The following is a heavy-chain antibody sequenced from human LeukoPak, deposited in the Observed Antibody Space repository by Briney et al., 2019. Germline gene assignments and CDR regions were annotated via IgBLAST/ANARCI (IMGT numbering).Heavy chain of an antibody. D-gene: IGHD3-16*01. CDR1: GGSITSYY. CDR3: ARYGLIRGFEY. V-gene: IGHV4-59*01. CDR2: IHYSGGT. Sequence: PSETLSLTCTVSGGSITSYYWSWIRQPPGKGLEWIGYIHYSGGTSYNPSLKSRGTISVDTSKNQFSLKLSPVTAADTAVYYCARYGLIRGFEYWGQGTLVTVSS. J-gene: IGHJ4*02.